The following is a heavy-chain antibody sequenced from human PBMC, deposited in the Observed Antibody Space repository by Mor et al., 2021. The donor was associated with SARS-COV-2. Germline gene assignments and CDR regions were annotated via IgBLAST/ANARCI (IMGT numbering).Heavy chain of an antibody. CDR2: ISGSGGST. Sequence: PGKGLESVSAISGSGGSTYYADSVKGRFTISRDNSKNTLYLQMNSLRAEDTAVYYCAKDPRWNWFDPWGQGTLVTVS. CDR3: AKDPRWNWFDP. V-gene: IGHV3-23*01. J-gene: IGHJ5*02.